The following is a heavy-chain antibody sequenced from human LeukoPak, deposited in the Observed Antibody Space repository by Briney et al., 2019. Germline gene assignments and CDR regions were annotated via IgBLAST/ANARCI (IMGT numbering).Heavy chain of an antibody. V-gene: IGHV4-34*01. CDR2: INHSGST. Sequence: SETLSLTCAVYGGSFSGYYWSWIRQPPGKGLEWIGEINHSGSTNYNPSLKSRVTISVDTSKNQFSLKLSSVTAADTAVYYCARFGIETIFGVVISYYFDYWGQGTLVTVSS. D-gene: IGHD3-3*01. CDR3: ARFGIETIFGVVISYYFDY. CDR1: GGSFSGYY. J-gene: IGHJ4*02.